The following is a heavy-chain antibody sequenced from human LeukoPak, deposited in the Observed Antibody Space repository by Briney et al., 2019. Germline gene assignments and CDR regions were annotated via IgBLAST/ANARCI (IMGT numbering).Heavy chain of an antibody. CDR2: IHPNSGNT. CDR3: ARGGRYLPF. V-gene: IGHV1-8*03. D-gene: IGHD3-16*02. J-gene: IGHJ3*01. Sequence: ASVKVFCKTSGYSFNNYDISWLRQASGQGLEWVGWIHPNSGNTDYPQKFQGRVTITRDTSKRMAYMELSRLRSDDTAIYYCARGGRYLPFWGQGTMVIVSS. CDR1: GYSFNNYD.